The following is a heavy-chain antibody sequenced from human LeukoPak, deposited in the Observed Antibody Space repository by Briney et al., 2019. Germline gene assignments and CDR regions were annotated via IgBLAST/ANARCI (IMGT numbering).Heavy chain of an antibody. CDR2: INHSGST. D-gene: IGHD2-15*01. J-gene: IGHJ6*03. V-gene: IGHV4-34*01. CDR1: GGSFSGYY. CDR3: ARVRPGSGSLYDYYYYMDV. Sequence: SETLSLTCAVYGGSFSGYYWSWIRQPPGKGLEWIGEINHSGSTNYNPSLKSRVTISVDTSKNQFSLKLSSVTAADTAVYYCARVRPGSGSLYDYYYYMDVWGKGTTVTVSS.